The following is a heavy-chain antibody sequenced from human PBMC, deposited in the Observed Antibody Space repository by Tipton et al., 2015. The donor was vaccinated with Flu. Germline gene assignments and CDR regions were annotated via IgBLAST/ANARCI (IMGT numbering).Heavy chain of an antibody. CDR1: GFTFSSYA. CDR3: AKTPSGWLAEYFQH. J-gene: IGHJ1*01. CDR2: ISGGGGST. D-gene: IGHD6-19*01. V-gene: IGHV3-23*01. Sequence: SLRLSCAAPGFTFSSYAMSWVRQAPGKGLEWVSGISGGGGSTYYADSVKGRFTMSRDNYKNTVSLQMNSLRADDTAVYYCAKTPSGWLAEYFQHWGQGTLVTVSS.